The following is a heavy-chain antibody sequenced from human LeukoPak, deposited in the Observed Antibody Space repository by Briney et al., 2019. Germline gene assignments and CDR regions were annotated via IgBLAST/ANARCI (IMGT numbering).Heavy chain of an antibody. D-gene: IGHD3-10*01. V-gene: IGHV4-59*12. CDR1: GASIRSYF. CDR3: ARISSGSYPAYYYYYYGMDV. J-gene: IGHJ6*02. Sequence: SETLSLTCSVSGASIRSYFWSWIRQSPGKGLEWIGYVYDNDISNFNPSLESRVTILVDRSKSQFSLKLSSVTAADTAVYYCARISSGSYPAYYYYYYGMDVWGQGTTVTVSS. CDR2: VYDNDIS.